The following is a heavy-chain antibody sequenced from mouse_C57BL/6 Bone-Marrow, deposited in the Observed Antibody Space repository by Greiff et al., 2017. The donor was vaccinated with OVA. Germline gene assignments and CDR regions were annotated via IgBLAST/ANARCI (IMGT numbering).Heavy chain of an antibody. Sequence: EVQLQQSGPELVKPGASVKISCKASGYTFTDYYMNWVKQSHGKSLEWIGDINPNNGGTSYNQKFKGKATLTVDKSSSTAYMELRSLTSEDSAVYYCARWRYDYDYWGQGTLVTVSA. J-gene: IGHJ3*01. CDR2: INPNNGGT. CDR3: ARWRYDYDY. CDR1: GYTFTDYY. V-gene: IGHV1-26*01. D-gene: IGHD2-4*01.